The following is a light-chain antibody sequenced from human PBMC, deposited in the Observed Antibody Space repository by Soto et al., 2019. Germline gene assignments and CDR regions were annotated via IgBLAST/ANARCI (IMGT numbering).Light chain of an antibody. Sequence: EIVLTQSPATLSVSPGEGATLSCRASQSLSSNLAWYQQKPGQAPRLLIYSASTRATDIPARFSGSGSGTEFTLTISSLQSEDFAVYYCQQYNNWPRTFGQGTKVDI. J-gene: IGKJ1*01. V-gene: IGKV3-15*01. CDR3: QQYNNWPRT. CDR1: QSLSSN. CDR2: SAS.